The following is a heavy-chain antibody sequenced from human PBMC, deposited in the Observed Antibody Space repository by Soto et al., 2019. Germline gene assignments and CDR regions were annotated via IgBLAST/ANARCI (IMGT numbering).Heavy chain of an antibody. J-gene: IGHJ4*02. CDR1: VFPFGANA. CDR2: LSNTGRRT. Sequence: GGSLRLSCVVSVFPFGANAMSWVRQAPGKGLEWVSGLSNTGRRTSYADPVKGRFNISRDNSENTVYLQINSLRVEDTAFYYCATEIGATQGPFDTRGQGTLVTVSS. D-gene: IGHD1-26*01. CDR3: ATEIGATQGPFDT. V-gene: IGHV3-23*01.